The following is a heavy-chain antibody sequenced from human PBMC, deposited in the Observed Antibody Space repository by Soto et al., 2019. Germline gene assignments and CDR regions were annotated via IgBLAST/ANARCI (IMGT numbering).Heavy chain of an antibody. CDR1: GYTFTSYA. D-gene: IGHD5-12*01. Sequence: ASVKVSCKASGYTFTSYAMHWVRQAPGQRLEWMGWINAGNGNTKYSQKFQGRVTITRDTSASTAYMELSSLRSEDTAVYYCAREWLPTGASDIWGQGTMVTVSS. V-gene: IGHV1-3*01. CDR2: INAGNGNT. CDR3: AREWLPTGASDI. J-gene: IGHJ3*02.